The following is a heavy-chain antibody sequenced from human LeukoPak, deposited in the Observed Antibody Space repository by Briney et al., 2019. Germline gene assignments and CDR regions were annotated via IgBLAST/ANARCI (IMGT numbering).Heavy chain of an antibody. CDR1: GGSISSYY. D-gene: IGHD3-10*01. J-gene: IGHJ5*02. Sequence: SSETLSLTCTVSGGSISSYYWSWIRQPPGKGLEWIGYIYYSGSTNYNPSLKSRVTISVDTSKNQFSLKLTSVTAADTAVYFCARGGYYGSGNDFRFDPWGQGTLVTVSS. CDR3: ARGGYYGSGNDFRFDP. V-gene: IGHV4-59*01. CDR2: IYYSGST.